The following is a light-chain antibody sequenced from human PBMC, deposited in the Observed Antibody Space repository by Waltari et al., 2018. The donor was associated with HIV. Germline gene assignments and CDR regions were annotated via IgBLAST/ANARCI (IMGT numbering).Light chain of an antibody. CDR3: AAWDDSLNGFV. J-gene: IGLJ1*01. V-gene: IGLV1-44*01. Sequence: QSVLTQPPSASGTPEQRVTISCSGSSSNIGINSVHWYQQLPGAAPTLLIYTNNQRPSGVPDRFSGSKSGTSASLAISGLQSEDEADYYCAAWDDSLNGFVFGAGTKVTVL. CDR1: SSNIGINS. CDR2: TNN.